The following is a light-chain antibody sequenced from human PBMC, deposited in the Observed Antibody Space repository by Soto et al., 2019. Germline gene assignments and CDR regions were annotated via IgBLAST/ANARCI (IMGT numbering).Light chain of an antibody. Sequence: NVVPQSSGTLSLSPGERATLSCRASQSVSNNYLAWYQQKPGQAPRLLIYGASNRATGIPDRFSGSGSGTDFTLTISRLEPEDFAVYYCQQRSNWPITVGQGTRLEIK. CDR3: QQRSNWPIT. V-gene: IGKV3D-20*02. CDR2: GAS. CDR1: QSVSNNY. J-gene: IGKJ5*01.